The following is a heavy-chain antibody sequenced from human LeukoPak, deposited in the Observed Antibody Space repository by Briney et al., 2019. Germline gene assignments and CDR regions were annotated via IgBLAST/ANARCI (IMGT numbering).Heavy chain of an antibody. Sequence: EGSLRLSCAASGFTFSAYAMTWVRQAAGKGLECVSHITTGGSSIFYADSVKGRFTISRDNAKNSLYLQMNSLRAEDSAVYYCARVRYDSGWYDYWGQGALVTVSS. D-gene: IGHD6-19*01. CDR3: ARVRYDSGWYDY. CDR1: GFTFSAYA. J-gene: IGHJ4*02. CDR2: ITTGGSSI. V-gene: IGHV3-48*04.